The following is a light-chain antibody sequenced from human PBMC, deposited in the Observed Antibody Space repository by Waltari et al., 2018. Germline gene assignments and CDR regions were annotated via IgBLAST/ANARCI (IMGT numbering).Light chain of an antibody. CDR2: KAS. J-gene: IGKJ3*01. V-gene: IGKV1-39*01. Sequence: DIHMTQSPSSLSASVGDRVTITCRASENVNNYLNWYQQKPGKAPKLLIYKASTLQSGVPSRFSGSGSGTDYTFTISSLQSEDVATYYCQHGYGTPFTFGPGTKLDIK. CDR1: ENVNNY. CDR3: QHGYGTPFT.